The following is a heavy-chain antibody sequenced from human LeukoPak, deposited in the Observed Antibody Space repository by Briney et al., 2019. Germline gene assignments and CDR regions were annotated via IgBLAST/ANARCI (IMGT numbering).Heavy chain of an antibody. CDR2: FDPEDGET. CDR3: AGDRITIFGVPRVYNWFDP. CDR1: GYTLTELS. D-gene: IGHD3-3*01. Sequence: ASVKVSCKVSGYTLTELSMHWVRQAPGKGLEWMGGFDPEDGETIYAQKFQGRVTITADKSTSTAYMELSSLRSEDTAVYYCAGDRITIFGVPRVYNWFDPWGQGTLVTVSS. J-gene: IGHJ5*02. V-gene: IGHV1-24*01.